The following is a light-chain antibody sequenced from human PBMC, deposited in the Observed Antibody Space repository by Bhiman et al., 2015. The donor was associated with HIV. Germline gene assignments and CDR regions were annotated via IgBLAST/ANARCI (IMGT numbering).Light chain of an antibody. J-gene: IGLJ1*01. CDR1: SSDVGGYNY. CDR2: DVS. V-gene: IGLV2-14*03. CDR3: SSYTSSSTYV. Sequence: QSALTQPASVSGSPGQSITISCTGTSSDVGGYNYVSWCQQHPGKAPKLMIYDVSNRPSGVSNRFSGSKSGNTASLTISGLQTEDEADYYCSSYTSSSTYVFGSATKVTVL.